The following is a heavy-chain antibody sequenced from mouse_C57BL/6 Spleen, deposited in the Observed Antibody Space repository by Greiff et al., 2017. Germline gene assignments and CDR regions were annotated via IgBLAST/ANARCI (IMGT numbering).Heavy chain of an antibody. Sequence: EVKLQESGGGLVQPGGSMKLSCAASGFTFSDAWMDWVRQSPEKGLEWVAEIRNKANNHATYYAESVKGRFTISRDDSKSSVYLQMNSLRAEDTGIYYGTRIYGSSSTYYAMDYWGQGTSVTVSS. CDR2: IRNKANNHAT. CDR1: GFTFSDAW. CDR3: TRIYGSSSTYYAMDY. V-gene: IGHV6-6*01. J-gene: IGHJ4*01. D-gene: IGHD1-1*01.